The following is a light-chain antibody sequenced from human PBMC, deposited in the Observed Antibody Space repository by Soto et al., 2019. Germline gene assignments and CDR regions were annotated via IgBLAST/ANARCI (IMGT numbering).Light chain of an antibody. V-gene: IGLV1-44*01. Sequence: QSALTQPPSASGTPGQRVTISCSGSSSNIGSNTVNWYQQLPGKAPKLLIYSNDQRPSGVPDRFSGSKSDTSASLAISGLQSDDGAHYYCAAWDDSLNGFAVFGGGTQLTVL. CDR1: SSNIGSNT. J-gene: IGLJ7*01. CDR3: AAWDDSLNGFAV. CDR2: SND.